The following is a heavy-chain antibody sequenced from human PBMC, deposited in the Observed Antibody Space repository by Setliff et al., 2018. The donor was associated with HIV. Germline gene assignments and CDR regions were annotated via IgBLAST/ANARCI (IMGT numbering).Heavy chain of an antibody. CDR3: TRLALGN. J-gene: IGHJ4*02. D-gene: IGHD3-3*02. CDR2: INPSGSS. Sequence: SETLSLTCTVSGDSVNGYYWSWIRQPAGKGLEWVGRINPSGSSNYNPSLNSRVTISVDTSKNQFSLKLNSVSPTDTAVYYCTRLALGNWGQGTLVTVSS. CDR1: GDSVNGYY. V-gene: IGHV4-4*07.